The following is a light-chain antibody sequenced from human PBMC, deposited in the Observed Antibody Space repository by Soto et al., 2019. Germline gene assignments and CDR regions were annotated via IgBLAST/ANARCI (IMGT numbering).Light chain of an antibody. V-gene: IGLV1-51*01. J-gene: IGLJ2*01. CDR1: SSNIETNP. CDR2: NDD. CDR3: GTWDASLSAGV. Sequence: QSVLTQPPSVSAAPGQKVTISCSGSSSNIETNPVSWYRHLPGTVPKLLIHNDDKRPSGIPDRFSGSKSGTSATLGITGLQTGDEADYYCGTWDASLSAGVFGGGTKRPS.